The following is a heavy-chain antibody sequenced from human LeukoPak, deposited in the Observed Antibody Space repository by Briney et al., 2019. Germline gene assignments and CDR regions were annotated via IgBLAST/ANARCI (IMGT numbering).Heavy chain of an antibody. CDR2: MNPNSGNT. Sequence: ASVKVSCKASGYAFTSYDINWVRQATGQGLEWMGWMNPNSGNTGYAQKFQGRVTMTRNTSISTAYMELSSLRSEDTAVYYCARHLPITMVRGGGIDPWGQGTLVTVSS. CDR1: GYAFTSYD. V-gene: IGHV1-8*01. D-gene: IGHD3-10*01. J-gene: IGHJ5*02. CDR3: ARHLPITMVRGGGIDP.